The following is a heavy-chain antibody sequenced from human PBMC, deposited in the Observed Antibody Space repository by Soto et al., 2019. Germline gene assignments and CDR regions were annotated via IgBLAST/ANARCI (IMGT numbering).Heavy chain of an antibody. CDR3: ARSTKTRITDTTLGAFDI. CDR2: MSYAGSNE. Sequence: QVQLVESGGGVVQPGRSLRLSCAASGFIFSSYDMNWVRQAPGKGLEWVAVMSYAGSNEYYADSVKGRFTISRDNSKNTLYLQMNSLRAEDTAVYYCARSTKTRITDTTLGAFDIWGQGTMVTVSP. J-gene: IGHJ3*02. CDR1: GFIFSSYD. V-gene: IGHV3-30-3*01. D-gene: IGHD1-20*01.